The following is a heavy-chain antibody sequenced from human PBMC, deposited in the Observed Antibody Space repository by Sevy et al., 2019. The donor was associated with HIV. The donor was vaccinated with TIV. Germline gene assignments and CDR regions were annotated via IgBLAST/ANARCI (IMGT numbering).Heavy chain of an antibody. Sequence: GGSLRLSCAASGFTVSSNYMSWVRQAPGKGLEWVSVIYSGGSTYYADSGKGRFTISRDNSKNTLYLQMNSLRAEDTAVYYCAREGIYYDSRDDAFDIWGQGTMVTVSS. CDR1: GFTVSSNY. V-gene: IGHV3-53*01. CDR2: IYSGGST. CDR3: AREGIYYDSRDDAFDI. D-gene: IGHD3-22*01. J-gene: IGHJ3*02.